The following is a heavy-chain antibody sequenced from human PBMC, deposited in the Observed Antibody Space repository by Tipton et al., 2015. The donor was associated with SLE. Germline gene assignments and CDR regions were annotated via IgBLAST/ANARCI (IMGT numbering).Heavy chain of an antibody. CDR3: ARGATMIAR. CDR2: INHSGRT. CDR1: GGSVSGHY. V-gene: IGHV4-34*01. J-gene: IGHJ4*02. D-gene: IGHD3-22*01. Sequence: TLSLTCAVYGGSVSGHYWSWIRQPPGKGLEWIGEINHSGRTNYNPSLKSRVTISVDTSKNQFSLKLSSVTAADTAVYYCARGATMIARWGQGTLVTVSS.